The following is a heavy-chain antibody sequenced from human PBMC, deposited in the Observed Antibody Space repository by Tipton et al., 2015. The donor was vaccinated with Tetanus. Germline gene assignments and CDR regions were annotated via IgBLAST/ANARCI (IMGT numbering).Heavy chain of an antibody. CDR2: ISSSSSYI. V-gene: IGHV3-21*01. D-gene: IGHD6-13*01. CDR1: GFTFSSYS. J-gene: IGHJ4*02. CDR3: ARNTAAGTNY. Sequence: SLRLSCAASGFTFSSYSMNWIRQAPGKGLEWVSSISSSSSYIYYADSVKGRFTISRDNAKNSLYLQMNSLRAEDTAVYYCARNTAAGTNYWGQGTLVTVSS.